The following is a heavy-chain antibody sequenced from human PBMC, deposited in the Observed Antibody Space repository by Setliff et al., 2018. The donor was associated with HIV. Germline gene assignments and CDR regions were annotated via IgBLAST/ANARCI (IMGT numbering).Heavy chain of an antibody. J-gene: IGHJ4*02. CDR3: ARGIESFWSGYVR. CDR1: GGSISSHY. D-gene: IGHD3-3*01. V-gene: IGHV4-59*11. CDR2: VYNPERI. Sequence: SETLSLTCSFSGGSISSHYWSWIRQTPGKGLEWIGTVYNPERISYNPSLRSRVTISVDTSKNLFSLKLTSVTPADTAVYYCARGIESFWSGYVRWGQGTLVTVSS.